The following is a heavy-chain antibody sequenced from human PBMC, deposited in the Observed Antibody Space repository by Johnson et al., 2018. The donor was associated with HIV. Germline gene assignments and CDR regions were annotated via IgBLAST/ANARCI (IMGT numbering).Heavy chain of an antibody. J-gene: IGHJ3*02. CDR1: GFTFSSSG. Sequence: VQLVESGGGVVQPGGSLRLSCAASGFTFSSSGLHWVRPAPGKGLEWVAFIRYDGSAKYDADSVKGRFTIARDKAKKTLYLQMNSLRAADTAVYYCARAQLFADDVFNMWGQGTMVTVSS. CDR3: ARAQLFADDVFNM. V-gene: IGHV3-30*02. D-gene: IGHD5-24*01. CDR2: IRYDGSAK.